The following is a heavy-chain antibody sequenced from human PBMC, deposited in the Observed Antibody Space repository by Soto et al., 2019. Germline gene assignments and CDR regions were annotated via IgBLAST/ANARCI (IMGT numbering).Heavy chain of an antibody. V-gene: IGHV3-74*01. D-gene: IGHD2-2*01. CDR3: ARGPRASSGGTGAY. J-gene: IGHJ1*01. CDR1: GFSFDSYW. CDR2: IDYDGTTT. Sequence: EVQLVESGGGLVQPGGSLRLSCAASGFSFDSYWMNWVRQAPGQGPVWVSRIDYDGTTTNYADSVKGRFTISRDNAKNTMYLQMNSLRPEDTAVYYCARGPRASSGGTGAYWGQGTLVTVSS.